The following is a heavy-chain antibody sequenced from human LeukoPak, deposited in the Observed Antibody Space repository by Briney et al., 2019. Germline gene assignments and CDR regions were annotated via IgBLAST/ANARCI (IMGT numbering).Heavy chain of an antibody. CDR1: GFAFSNFA. CDR3: TRRSTI. D-gene: IGHD5-24*01. CDR2: VSYEGTIK. Sequence: GGSLRLSCAASGFAFSNFAMHWVRQAPGKGLEWVAVVSYEGTIKYYTDSAKGRFTISRDNAKNSLYLQMNSLKFEDTAMYYCTRRSTIWGRGTRVTVSS. J-gene: IGHJ4*02. V-gene: IGHV3-30*04.